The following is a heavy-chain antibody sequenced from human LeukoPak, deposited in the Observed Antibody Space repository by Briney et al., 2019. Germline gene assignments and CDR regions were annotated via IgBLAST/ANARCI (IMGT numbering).Heavy chain of an antibody. CDR1: GFTLSSYA. CDR3: AKDLGYCSGGSCSTFDY. CDR2: ISGSGGST. Sequence: GGSLRLSCAASGFTLSSYAMSWVRQAPGKGLEWVSAISGSGGSTYYADSVKGRFTISRDNSKNTLYLQMNSLRAEDTAVYYCAKDLGYCSGGSCSTFDYWGQGTLVTVSS. J-gene: IGHJ4*02. D-gene: IGHD2-15*01. V-gene: IGHV3-23*01.